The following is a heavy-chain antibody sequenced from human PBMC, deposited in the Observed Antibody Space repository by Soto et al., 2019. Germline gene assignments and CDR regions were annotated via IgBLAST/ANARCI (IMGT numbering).Heavy chain of an antibody. D-gene: IGHD2-2*01. V-gene: IGHV4-39*01. Sequence: SRTFTVSGGSISSSSYYWGWIRQPPGKWLEWIGSIYYSGDTYYNPSLKSRVTISVDTSKNQFSLKLSSVTAADTAAYYCAPSRGGTYQYFYYGMDIWGLETTVT. CDR1: GGSISSSSYY. CDR3: APSRGGTYQYFYYGMDI. J-gene: IGHJ6*01. CDR2: IYYSGDT.